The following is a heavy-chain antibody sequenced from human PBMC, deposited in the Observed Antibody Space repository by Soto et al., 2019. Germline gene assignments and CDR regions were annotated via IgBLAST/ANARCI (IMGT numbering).Heavy chain of an antibody. J-gene: IGHJ6*02. Sequence: QVQLEQSGAEVKKPGSSVKVSCTASGGTFSSYTISWVRQAPGQGLEWMGRIIPILGIANYAQKFQGRVTITADKSTSTAYMELSSLRSEDTAVYYCILGYCSGGSCYSRYYYYGMDVWGQGTTVTVSS. CDR2: IIPILGIA. CDR1: GGTFSSYT. V-gene: IGHV1-69*02. D-gene: IGHD2-15*01. CDR3: ILGYCSGGSCYSRYYYYGMDV.